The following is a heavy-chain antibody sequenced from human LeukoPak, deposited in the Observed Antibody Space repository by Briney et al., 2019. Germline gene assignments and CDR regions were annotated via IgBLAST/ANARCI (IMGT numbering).Heavy chain of an antibody. D-gene: IGHD2-2*01. J-gene: IGHJ4*02. Sequence: SETLSLTCAVYGGSFSGYYWSWIRQPPGKGLEWIGEINHSGSTNYNPSLKSRVTISVDTPKNQFSLKLSSVTAADTAVYYCARGGRYCSSTSCLRGFDYWGQGTLVTVSS. CDR1: GGSFSGYY. CDR2: INHSGST. CDR3: ARGGRYCSSTSCLRGFDY. V-gene: IGHV4-34*01.